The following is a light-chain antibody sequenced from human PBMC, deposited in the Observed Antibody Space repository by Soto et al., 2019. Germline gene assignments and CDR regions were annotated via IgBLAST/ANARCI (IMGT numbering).Light chain of an antibody. V-gene: IGLV2-8*01. J-gene: IGLJ2*01. CDR1: SSDIGGYNS. CDR2: EVN. Sequence: QSALTQPPSASGSPGQSVTISCTGTSSDIGGYNSVSWYQQHPGKAPRLMIYEVNKRPSGVPARFSGSRSGNTASLTISGLQAEDEADYYCCSTAGNYTLVFGGGTKLTVL. CDR3: CSTAGNYTLV.